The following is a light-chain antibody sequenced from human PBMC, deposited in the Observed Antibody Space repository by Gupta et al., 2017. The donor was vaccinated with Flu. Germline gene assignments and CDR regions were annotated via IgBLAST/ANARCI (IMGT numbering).Light chain of an antibody. J-gene: IGKJ3*01. CDR2: AAS. Sequence: SVGDRVTITCRASQSISSYLNWYQQKPGKAPKLLIYAASSLQSGVPSRFSGSGSGTDFTLTISSLQPEDFATYYCQQSYSTRLTFGPGTKVDIK. CDR3: QQSYSTRLT. CDR1: QSISSY. V-gene: IGKV1-39*01.